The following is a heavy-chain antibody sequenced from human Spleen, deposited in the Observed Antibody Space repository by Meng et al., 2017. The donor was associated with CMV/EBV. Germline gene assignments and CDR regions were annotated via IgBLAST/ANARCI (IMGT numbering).Heavy chain of an antibody. J-gene: IGHJ4*02. D-gene: IGHD2-15*01. V-gene: IGHV3-23*01. CDR2: INNRGSDT. CDR1: GFTFSNYA. CDR3: AKGSSGGWPYYFDY. Sequence: GGSLRLSCAASGFTFSNYAMAWVRHPPGEGLEWVAAINNRGSDTYYPDSMKGRFTISRDNSKNTLYLQTNSLRVEDTAVYYCAKGSSGGWPYYFDYWGQETLVTVSS.